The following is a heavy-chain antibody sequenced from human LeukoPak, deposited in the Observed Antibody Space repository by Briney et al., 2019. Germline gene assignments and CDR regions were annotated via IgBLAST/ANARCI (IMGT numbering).Heavy chain of an antibody. Sequence: GESLKISCKGSGYSFTSYWIGWVRQMPGKSLEWMGIIYPGDSYTRYSPSFQRQVTISAAKSIRTAYLQWSSPKASDTAMYYCARGYCSSTSCSLDYWGQGTLVTASS. V-gene: IGHV5-51*01. CDR1: GYSFTSYW. CDR3: ARGYCSSTSCSLDY. J-gene: IGHJ4*02. CDR2: IYPGDSYT. D-gene: IGHD2-2*01.